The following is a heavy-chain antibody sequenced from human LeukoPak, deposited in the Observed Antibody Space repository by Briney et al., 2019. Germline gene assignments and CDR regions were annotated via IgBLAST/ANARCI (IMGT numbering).Heavy chain of an antibody. CDR2: INHSGST. CDR1: GGSFSGYY. V-gene: IGHV4-34*01. Sequence: PSETLSLTCAVYGGSFSGYYWSWLRQPPGKGREWSGEINHSGSTNYNPSLKSRVTISVDTSKNQFSLKLSSVTAADTAVYYCARRRVITNGRWFDPWGQGTLVTVSS. D-gene: IGHD3-22*01. CDR3: ARRRVITNGRWFDP. J-gene: IGHJ5*02.